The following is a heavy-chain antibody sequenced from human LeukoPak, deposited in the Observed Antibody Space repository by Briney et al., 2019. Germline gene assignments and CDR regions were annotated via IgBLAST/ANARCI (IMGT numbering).Heavy chain of an antibody. V-gene: IGHV4-59*08. CDR2: IYYSGST. J-gene: IGHJ3*02. CDR3: ARYVSGGPGAFDI. D-gene: IGHD3-10*01. CDR1: GGSISSNY. Sequence: SETLSLTCTVSGGSISSNYWSWIRQPPEKGLEWIGYIYYSGSTSYSPSLKSRVTISLDTSKNQFSLKLTSVTAVDTAVYYCARYVSGGPGAFDIWGQGTMVTVSS.